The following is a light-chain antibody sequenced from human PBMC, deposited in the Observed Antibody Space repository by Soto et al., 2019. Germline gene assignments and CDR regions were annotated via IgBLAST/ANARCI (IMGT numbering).Light chain of an antibody. CDR1: QSIRSF. CDR3: QQSYITPYT. Sequence: DTQMTQSPSSLSASVGDRVTITCRASQSIRSFLNWYQQIPGKAPKLLIYAASTLRSGVPSRFSGSGSGTDFTLTISSLQPDDFETYYCQQSYITPYTVGQGTKVDIK. CDR2: AAS. V-gene: IGKV1-39*01. J-gene: IGKJ2*01.